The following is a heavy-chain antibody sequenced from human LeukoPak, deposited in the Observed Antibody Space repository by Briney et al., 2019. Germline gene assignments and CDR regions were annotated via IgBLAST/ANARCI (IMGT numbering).Heavy chain of an antibody. D-gene: IGHD3-10*01. J-gene: IGHJ4*02. Sequence: GGTLRLSCAASGFNFSSYGMSWVRQAPGKGLEWVSAISGSGGSTYYADSVKGRFTISRDNSKNTLYLQMNSLRAEDTAVYYCAKDRVTMVRGVIDYWGQGTLVTVSS. V-gene: IGHV3-23*01. CDR3: AKDRVTMVRGVIDY. CDR2: ISGSGGST. CDR1: GFNFSSYG.